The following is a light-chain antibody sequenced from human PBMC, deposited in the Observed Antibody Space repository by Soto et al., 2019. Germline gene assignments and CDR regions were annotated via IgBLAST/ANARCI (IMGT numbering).Light chain of an antibody. CDR3: QQYGSSPRT. CDR1: QSVSSSY. V-gene: IGKV3-20*01. Sequence: EIVLTQSPGTLSLSPGERATLSCRASQSVSSSYLAWYQQKPGQAPRLLIYGESSRSTGIPDRFSGSGSGTDFTLTISRLEPEDLAVYYCQQYGSSPRTFGQGTKVEIK. CDR2: GES. J-gene: IGKJ1*01.